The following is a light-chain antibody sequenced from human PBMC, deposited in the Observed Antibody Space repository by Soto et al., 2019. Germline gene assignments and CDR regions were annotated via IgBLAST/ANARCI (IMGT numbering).Light chain of an antibody. Sequence: DIQMTQSPSTLSASVGDRVTITCRASQSISSWLAWYQQKPGKAPKLLIYKASSLESGVPSRFSGSGSGTEFTLTISSQQPDDFATYYCQQYNSYCTFGQGNKVEIK. V-gene: IGKV1-5*03. CDR1: QSISSW. J-gene: IGKJ1*01. CDR3: QQYNSYCT. CDR2: KAS.